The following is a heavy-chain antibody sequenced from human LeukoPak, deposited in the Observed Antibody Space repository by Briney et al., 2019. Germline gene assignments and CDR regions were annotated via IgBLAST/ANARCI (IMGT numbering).Heavy chain of an antibody. CDR1: GGSFSGYY. CDR2: INHSGST. V-gene: IGHV4-34*01. Sequence: SETLSLTCAVYGGSFSGYYWSWIRQPPGKGLEWIGEINHSGSTNYNPSLKRRFTISVDTSKNQFSLKLSSVTAADTAVYYCARGGRFLEWLFYPTPKYNWFDPWGQGTLVTVSS. D-gene: IGHD3-3*01. J-gene: IGHJ5*02. CDR3: ARGGRFLEWLFYPTPKYNWFDP.